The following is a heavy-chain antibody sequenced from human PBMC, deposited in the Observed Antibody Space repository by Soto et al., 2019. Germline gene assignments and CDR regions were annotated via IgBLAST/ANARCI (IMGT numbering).Heavy chain of an antibody. D-gene: IGHD6-19*01. Sequence: QVQLQESGPGLVKPSQTLSLTCTVSGGSISSGDYYWSWIRQPPGKGLEWIGYIYYSGSTYYNPSLKTRVTLSVDTSKNQFSLKLSSVTAADTAVYYCATTYSSGWYAIDYWGQGTLVTVSS. CDR2: IYYSGST. V-gene: IGHV4-30-4*01. CDR3: ATTYSSGWYAIDY. CDR1: GGSISSGDYY. J-gene: IGHJ4*02.